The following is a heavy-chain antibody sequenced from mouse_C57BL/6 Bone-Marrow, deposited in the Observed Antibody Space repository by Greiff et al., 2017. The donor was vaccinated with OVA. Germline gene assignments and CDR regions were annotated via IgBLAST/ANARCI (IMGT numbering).Heavy chain of an antibody. D-gene: IGHD3-2*02. V-gene: IGHV1-69*01. CDR2: IDPSDSYT. J-gene: IGHJ3*01. Sequence: QVQLQQPGAELVMPGASVKLSCKASGYTFTSYWMHWVKQRPGQGLEWIGEIDPSDSYTNYNQKFKGKSTLTVDKSSSTAYMQLSSLTSEDSAVYYCARQATGTGCWFAYWGQGTLVTVSA. CDR3: ARQATGTGCWFAY. CDR1: GYTFTSYW.